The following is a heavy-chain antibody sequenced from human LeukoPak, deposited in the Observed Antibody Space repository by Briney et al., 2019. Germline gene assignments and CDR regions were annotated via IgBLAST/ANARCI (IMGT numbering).Heavy chain of an antibody. D-gene: IGHD1-26*01. J-gene: IGHJ4*02. CDR3: ARQGGSFFSFSTFFDY. CDR1: GFTFSSYW. V-gene: IGHV3-7*01. CDR2: IKQDGSEK. Sequence: GGSLRLSCAASGFTFSSYWMSWVPQAPGKGRGGVANIKQDGSEKYYVDSVKGRFTISRDNAKNSLYLQMNGLRAEDTAVYYCARQGGSFFSFSTFFDYWGQGTLVTVSS.